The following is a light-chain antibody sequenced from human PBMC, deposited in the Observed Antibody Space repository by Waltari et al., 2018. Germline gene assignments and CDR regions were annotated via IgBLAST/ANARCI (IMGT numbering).Light chain of an antibody. CDR1: QSLLHRDGKTY. Sequence: DIVMTQPSLSMSVSPGQPASISCKSSQSLLHRDGKTYLYWYLKRPGQSPQLLYSEVSSRCSGVPESFSGSGSRTDFTLKISRVEAEDVGLYYRMQGVHLPLTFGGGTKVEIQ. J-gene: IGKJ4*01. CDR2: EVS. V-gene: IGKV2-29*03. CDR3: MQGVHLPLT.